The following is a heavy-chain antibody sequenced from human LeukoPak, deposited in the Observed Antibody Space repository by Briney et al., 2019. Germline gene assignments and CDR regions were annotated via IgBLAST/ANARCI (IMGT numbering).Heavy chain of an antibody. D-gene: IGHD3/OR15-3a*01. CDR1: GGSFSGYY. V-gene: IGHV4-34*01. CDR3: ARGHGLNFDY. J-gene: IGHJ4*02. Sequence: SETLSLTCAVYGGSFSGYYWSWIRQPSGKGLEWIGEINHSGSTNYNPSLKSRVTISVDTSKNQFSLKLSSVTAADTAVYYCARGHGLNFDYWGQGTLVTVSS. CDR2: INHSGST.